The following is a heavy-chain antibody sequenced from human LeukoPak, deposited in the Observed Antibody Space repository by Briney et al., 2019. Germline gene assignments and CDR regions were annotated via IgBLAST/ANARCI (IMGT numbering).Heavy chain of an antibody. D-gene: IGHD5-24*01. J-gene: IGHJ3*02. CDR1: GSSVSSDTYY. CDR3: ARELLDGYRTDAFDI. CDR2: IYYSGST. V-gene: IGHV4-39*07. Sequence: SETLSLTCTVSGSSVSSDTYYWGWIRQPPGKGLEWIVSIYYSGSTYYNPSLKSRVTISVDTSKNQFSLKLSSVTAADTAVYYCARELLDGYRTDAFDIWGQGTMVTVSS.